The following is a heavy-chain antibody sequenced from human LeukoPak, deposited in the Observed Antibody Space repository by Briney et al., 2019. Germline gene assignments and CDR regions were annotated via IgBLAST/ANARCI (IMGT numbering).Heavy chain of an antibody. CDR2: IYSGGST. Sequence: PGGSLSLSCAASGFTVSSNYMSWVRQAPGKGLERVSVIYSGGSTYYADSVKGRFTISRDNSKNTLYLQMNSLRAEDTAVYYCARGGDYGDFDAFDIWGQGTMFTVSS. J-gene: IGHJ3*02. D-gene: IGHD4-17*01. V-gene: IGHV3-66*01. CDR1: GFTVSSNY. CDR3: ARGGDYGDFDAFDI.